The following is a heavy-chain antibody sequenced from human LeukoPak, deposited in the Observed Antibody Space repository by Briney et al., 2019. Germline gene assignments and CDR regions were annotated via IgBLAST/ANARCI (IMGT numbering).Heavy chain of an antibody. Sequence: SETLSLTCTVSGGSISSGSYYWSWIRQPAGKGLEWIGRIYTSGSTNYNPSLKSRVTISVDTSKNQFSLKLSSVTAADTAVYYCARESHYYGSTGRFDPWGQGTLATVSS. CDR1: GGSISSGSYY. CDR3: ARESHYYGSTGRFDP. D-gene: IGHD3-10*01. V-gene: IGHV4-61*02. CDR2: IYTSGST. J-gene: IGHJ5*02.